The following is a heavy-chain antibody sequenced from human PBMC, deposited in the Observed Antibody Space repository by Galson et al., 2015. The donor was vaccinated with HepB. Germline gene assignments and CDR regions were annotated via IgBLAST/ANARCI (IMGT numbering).Heavy chain of an antibody. CDR3: ARLPDSSGYYDRYYFDY. J-gene: IGHJ4*02. CDR2: IYYSGST. Sequence: ETLSLTCTVSGGSISSSSYYWGWIRQPPGKGLEWIGSIYYSGSTYYNPSLKSRVTISVDTSKNQFSLKLSSVTAADTAVYYCARLPDSSGYYDRYYFDYWGQGTLVTVSS. CDR1: GGSISSSSYY. D-gene: IGHD3-22*01. V-gene: IGHV4-39*01.